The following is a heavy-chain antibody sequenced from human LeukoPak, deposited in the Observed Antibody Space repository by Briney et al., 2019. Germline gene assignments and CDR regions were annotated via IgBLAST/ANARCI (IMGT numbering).Heavy chain of an antibody. J-gene: IGHJ6*02. CDR1: GFTLSSYA. V-gene: IGHV3-23*01. CDR3: AEGGPPLYYYYAMDV. Sequence: PGGSLRLSCAASGFTLSSYAMSWVRQAPGKGLEWVSGISDNGGSTYNADSVKGRFTISRDNYNNSLYLQMNSLRAEDTAVYYCAEGGPPLYYYYAMDVWGQGTTVTVSS. CDR2: ISDNGGST.